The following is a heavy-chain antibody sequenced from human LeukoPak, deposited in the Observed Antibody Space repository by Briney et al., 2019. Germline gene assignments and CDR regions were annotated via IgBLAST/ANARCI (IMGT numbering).Heavy chain of an antibody. CDR1: GYTFPTYH. CDR2: INPSGGST. CDR3: ARVSWDWTPDFDY. D-gene: IGHD3/OR15-3a*01. V-gene: IGHV1-46*01. J-gene: IGHJ4*02. Sequence: ASVKVSCTASGYTFPTYHIRWVRQAPGQGLEWMGIINPSGGSTSYAQKFQGRVTMTRDTSTSTVYMELSSLRPEDTAVYYCARVSWDWTPDFDYWGQGTLVTVSS.